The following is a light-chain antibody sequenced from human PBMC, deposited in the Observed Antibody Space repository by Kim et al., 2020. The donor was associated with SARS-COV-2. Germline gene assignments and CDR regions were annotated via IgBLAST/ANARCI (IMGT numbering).Light chain of an antibody. CDR2: GAS. CDR1: QSVSTS. Sequence: SPGETAPPTCSASQSVSTSLAWYQHKPGQAPRLLVHGASSRTTGIPDRFSGSGSGTDFTLTITRLEPEDFAVYYCQQYANSPSTFGQGTRLEIK. V-gene: IGKV3-20*01. CDR3: QQYANSPST. J-gene: IGKJ5*01.